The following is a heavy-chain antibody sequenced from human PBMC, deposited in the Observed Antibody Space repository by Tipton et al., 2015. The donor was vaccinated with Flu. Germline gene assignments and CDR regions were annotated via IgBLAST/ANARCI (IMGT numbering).Heavy chain of an antibody. D-gene: IGHD5-12*01. CDR3: ARDKGYTGYYFYYSMDV. CDR2: IWYDGSKK. J-gene: IGHJ6*02. Sequence: CAASGFTFSSHGIHWVRQAPGKGLEWVAVIWYDGSKKYYAESVKGRFTISRDNSKNTLYLQMDRLRAEDTAVYYCARDKGYTGYYFYYSMDVWGQGTTVTVSS. V-gene: IGHV3-33*01. CDR1: GFTFSSHG.